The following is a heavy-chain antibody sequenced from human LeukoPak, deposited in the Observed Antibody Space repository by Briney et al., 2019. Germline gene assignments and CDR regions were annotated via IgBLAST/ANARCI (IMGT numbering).Heavy chain of an antibody. CDR1: GVTFSSYA. CDR3: AKSPISGTPGYFDY. Sequence: GGPLRLFCGASGVTFSSYAMRGARDARGEGLEWGSGISGGGGSTFYADSVKGRFTISRDNSKNTLYLQMKSLGAEDTAVYYCAKSPISGTPGYFDYWGQGTLVTVSS. CDR2: ISGGGGST. D-gene: IGHD2-15*01. V-gene: IGHV3-23*01. J-gene: IGHJ4*02.